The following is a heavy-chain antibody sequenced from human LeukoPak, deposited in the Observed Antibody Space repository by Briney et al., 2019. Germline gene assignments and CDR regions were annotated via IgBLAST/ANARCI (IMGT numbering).Heavy chain of an antibody. D-gene: IGHD6-13*01. CDR2: IWYDGSNK. V-gene: IGHV3-33*01. CDR3: ATSSSSWYYFDY. J-gene: IGHJ4*02. Sequence: GGSLRLSCAASGFTFSSHGMHWVRQAPGKGLEWVAVIWYDGSNKYYADSVKGRFTISRDNSKNTLYLQMNSLRAEDTAVYYCATSSSSWYYFDYWGQGTLVTVSS. CDR1: GFTFSSHG.